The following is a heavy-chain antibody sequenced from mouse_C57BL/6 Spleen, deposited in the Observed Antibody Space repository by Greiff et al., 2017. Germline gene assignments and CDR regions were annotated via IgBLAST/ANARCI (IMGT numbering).Heavy chain of an antibody. J-gene: IGHJ3*01. D-gene: IGHD2-3*01. V-gene: IGHV2-5*01. Sequence: VQLQQSGPGLVQPSQSLSITCTVSGFSLTSYGVHWVRQSPGQGLEWLGVIWSGGSTDYNAAFMSRLSITKDNSKCQVFFKMNSLQDDDTAIYYCAKNGGIYDGDYPAWFAYWGQGTLVTVSA. CDR3: AKNGGIYDGDYPAWFAY. CDR1: GFSLTSYG. CDR2: IWSGGST.